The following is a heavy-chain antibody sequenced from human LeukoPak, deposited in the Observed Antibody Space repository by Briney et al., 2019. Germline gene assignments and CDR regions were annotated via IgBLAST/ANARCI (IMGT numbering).Heavy chain of an antibody. D-gene: IGHD5-12*01. CDR2: IYYSGST. J-gene: IGHJ4*02. V-gene: IGHV4-39*01. CDR3: ARQTEWLRLLSFDY. Sequence: SETLSLACTVSGGSISSSSYYWGWIRQPPGKGLEWIGSIYYSGSTYYNPSLKSRVTISVDTSKNQFSLKLSSVTAADTAVYYCARQTEWLRLLSFDYWGQGTLVTVSS. CDR1: GGSISSSSYY.